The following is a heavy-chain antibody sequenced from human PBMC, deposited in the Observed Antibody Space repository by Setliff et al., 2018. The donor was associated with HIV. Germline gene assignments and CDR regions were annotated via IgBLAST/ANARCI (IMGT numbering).Heavy chain of an antibody. CDR2: IIPIFGTA. D-gene: IGHD2-15*01. Sequence: SVKVSCKASGGTFSSYAISWVRQAPGQGLEWMGGIIPIFGTANYAQKFQGRVTITADESTNTAYMELSSLGSEDTAVYYCALGYCSVGSCYSVDFDYWGQGTLVTVS. CDR1: GGTFSSYA. J-gene: IGHJ4*02. V-gene: IGHV1-69*13. CDR3: ALGYCSVGSCYSVDFDY.